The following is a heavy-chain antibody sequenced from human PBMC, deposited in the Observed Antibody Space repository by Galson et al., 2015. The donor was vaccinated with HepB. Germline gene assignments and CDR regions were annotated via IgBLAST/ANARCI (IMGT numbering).Heavy chain of an antibody. CDR3: AKDRATVARGYFDY. CDR2: ISYDGSIT. J-gene: IGHJ4*02. V-gene: IGHV3-30*18. D-gene: IGHD4-23*01. Sequence: SLRLSCTASGFTFSTYGMHWVRQAPGKGLEWVAVISYDGSITYYADCVQGRFTISRDNSKNTLYLQMNSLRAEDTAVYYCAKDRATVARGYFDYWGQGTLVTVSS. CDR1: GFTFSTYG.